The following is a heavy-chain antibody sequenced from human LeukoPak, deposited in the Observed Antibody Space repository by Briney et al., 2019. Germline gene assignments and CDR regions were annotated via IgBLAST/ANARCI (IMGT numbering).Heavy chain of an antibody. V-gene: IGHV4-30-2*01. CDR3: ARAGTSGSYGYCFDY. J-gene: IGHJ4*02. CDR1: GGSISSGGYY. D-gene: IGHD1-26*01. CDR2: IHHSGDT. Sequence: SQTLSLTCTVSGGSISSGGYYWSWIRQPPGKGLEWIGYIHHSGDTYQNPSLKSRVTVSSDRSKNQFYLKLSSVTAADTAVYYCARAGTSGSYGYCFDYWGQGTLVTVSS.